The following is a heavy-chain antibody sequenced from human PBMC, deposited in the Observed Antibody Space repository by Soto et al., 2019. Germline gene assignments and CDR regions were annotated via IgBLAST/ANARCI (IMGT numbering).Heavy chain of an antibody. D-gene: IGHD5-18*01. CDR2: ISGSGGNT. J-gene: IGHJ3*01. Sequence: GGSLRLSCSASVFTFSNNAMSWVRQAPGKGLEWVSSISGSGGNTYYAESVKGRFTISRDNSKNTLYVQINTLRAEDTAVYYCAKDRGYSYGWAKSDAFDVWGQGTMVTVS. CDR3: AKDRGYSYGWAKSDAFDV. V-gene: IGHV3-23*01. CDR1: VFTFSNNA.